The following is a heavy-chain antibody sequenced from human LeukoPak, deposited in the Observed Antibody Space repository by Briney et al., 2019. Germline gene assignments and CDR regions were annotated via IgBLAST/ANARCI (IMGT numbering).Heavy chain of an antibody. J-gene: IGHJ6*02. CDR1: GGSISSGSYY. CDR2: IYYSGST. V-gene: IGHV4-31*03. D-gene: IGHD1-26*01. Sequence: SQTLSLTCTVSGGSISSGSYYWSWIRQHPGKGLEWIGYIYYSGSTYYNPSLKSRVTISVDTSKNQFSLKLSSVTAADTAVYYCARDLGASGMDVWGQGTTVTVSS. CDR3: ARDLGASGMDV.